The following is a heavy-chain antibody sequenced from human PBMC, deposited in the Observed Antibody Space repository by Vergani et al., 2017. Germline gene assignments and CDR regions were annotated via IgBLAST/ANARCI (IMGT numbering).Heavy chain of an antibody. CDR3: ARSRGGRLSRYYFDY. CDR2: INHSGST. Sequence: QLQLQESGPGLVKPSETLSLTCAVYGGSFSGYYWSWIRQPPGKGLEWIGEINHSGSTNYNPSLKSRVTISVDTSKNQFSLKLSSVTAADTAVYYCARSRGGRLSRYYFDYWGQGTLVTVSS. CDR1: GGSFSGYY. V-gene: IGHV4-34*01. J-gene: IGHJ4*02. D-gene: IGHD3-16*02.